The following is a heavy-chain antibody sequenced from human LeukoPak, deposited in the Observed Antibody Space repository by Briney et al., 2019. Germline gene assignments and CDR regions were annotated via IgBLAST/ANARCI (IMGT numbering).Heavy chain of an antibody. Sequence: GGSLRLSCAASGFTFSSYWMSWVRQAPGKGLEWVANIKQDGSEKYYVDSVKGRFTISRDNAKNSLYLQMNSLRAEDTAVYYCARGGYYDSSGYYYWGQGTLVTVSS. D-gene: IGHD3-22*01. CDR3: ARGGYYDSSGYYY. J-gene: IGHJ4*02. V-gene: IGHV3-7*01. CDR2: IKQDGSEK. CDR1: GFTFSSYW.